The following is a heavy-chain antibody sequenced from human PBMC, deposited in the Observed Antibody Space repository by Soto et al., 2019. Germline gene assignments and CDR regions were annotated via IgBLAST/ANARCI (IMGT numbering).Heavy chain of an antibody. CDR1: GFTFSSYA. CDR3: AKSADHDFWFGYGHEPDDAFDI. CDR2: ISGSGGST. J-gene: IGHJ3*02. V-gene: IGHV3-23*01. Sequence: GSLRLSCAASGFTFSSYAMSWVRQAPGKGLEWVSAISGSGGSTYYADSVKGRFTISRDNSKNTLYLQMNSLRAEETAVYYCAKSADHDFWFGYGHEPDDAFDIWGQGKMVTVSS. D-gene: IGHD3-3*01.